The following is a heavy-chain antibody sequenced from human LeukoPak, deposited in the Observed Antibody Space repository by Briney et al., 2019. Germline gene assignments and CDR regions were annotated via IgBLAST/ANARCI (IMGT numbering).Heavy chain of an antibody. CDR3: ARHKGSSSMMDV. Sequence: SETLSLTCTVSGGSISSSAYYWGWIRQPPGKGLEWSGNMYYSGSTYYNPSLKSRVTISADTSKSQFSLKLSSVTAADTALYYCARHKGSSSMMDVWGQGTTVTVSS. D-gene: IGHD2-8*01. CDR2: MYYSGST. CDR1: GGSISSSAYY. J-gene: IGHJ6*02. V-gene: IGHV4-39*01.